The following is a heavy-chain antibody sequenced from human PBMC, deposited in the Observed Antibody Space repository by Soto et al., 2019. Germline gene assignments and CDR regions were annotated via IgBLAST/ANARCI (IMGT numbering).Heavy chain of an antibody. D-gene: IGHD5-12*01. J-gene: IGHJ4*02. CDR1: GGSISSGGYY. Sequence: SETLSLTCTVSGGSISSGGYYWSWIRQHPGKGLEWIGYIYYSGSTYYNPSLKSRVTISVDTSKNQFSLKLSSVTAADTAVYYCASSVRGYSGYGLKVDYWGQGTLVTVSS. CDR2: IYYSGST. CDR3: ASSVRGYSGYGLKVDY. V-gene: IGHV4-31*03.